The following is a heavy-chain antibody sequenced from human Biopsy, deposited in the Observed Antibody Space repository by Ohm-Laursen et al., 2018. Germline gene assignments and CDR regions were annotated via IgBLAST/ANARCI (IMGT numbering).Heavy chain of an antibody. CDR2: IAPSGGTT. Sequence: SVKVSCKVSGYTLSRYYMHWVRQAPGQGLEWMGIIAPSGGTTSYGQKFQGRVIMTRDTSTNTVSMELSSLRSEDTAVYFCARGNVDTPNHRFDYWGQGTLVTVSS. CDR3: ARGNVDTPNHRFDY. CDR1: GYTLSRYY. D-gene: IGHD5-18*01. J-gene: IGHJ4*02. V-gene: IGHV1-46*01.